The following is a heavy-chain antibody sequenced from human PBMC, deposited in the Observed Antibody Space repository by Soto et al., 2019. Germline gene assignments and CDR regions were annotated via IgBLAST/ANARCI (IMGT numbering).Heavy chain of an antibody. J-gene: IGHJ4*02. CDR3: ATSYGSGSRAFDY. Sequence: QVQLVQSGAEVKRPGSSVKVSCKASGDTFAFYSINWVRQAPGLGLEWMGRINPIISMSNYAQGFQGRVTRAADKSASTANMVLNSLRSEDTAMYYCATSYGSGSRAFDYWGQGALVTVSS. CDR1: GDTFAFYS. D-gene: IGHD3-10*01. CDR2: INPIISMS. V-gene: IGHV1-69*02.